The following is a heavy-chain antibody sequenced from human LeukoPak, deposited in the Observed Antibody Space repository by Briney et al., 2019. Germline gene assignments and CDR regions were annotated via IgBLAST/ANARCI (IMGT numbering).Heavy chain of an antibody. Sequence: ASVKVSCKASGYTFTGYYMHWVRQAPGQGLEWMGWINPNSGGTNYAQKFQGRVTMTRDTSTSTVYMELSSLRSEDTAVYYCAKDTRVLLWFGELTDQNWFDPWGQGTLVTVSS. D-gene: IGHD3-10*01. CDR3: AKDTRVLLWFGELTDQNWFDP. V-gene: IGHV1-2*02. CDR2: INPNSGGT. CDR1: GYTFTGYY. J-gene: IGHJ5*02.